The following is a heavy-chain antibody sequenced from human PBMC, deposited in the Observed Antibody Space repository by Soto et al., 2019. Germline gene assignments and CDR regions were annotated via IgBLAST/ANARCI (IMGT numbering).Heavy chain of an antibody. CDR1: GFTFSSYA. Sequence: EVQLLESGGGLVQPGGSLRLSCAASGFTFSSYAMNWVRQAPGKGLEWVSVISGSGGSTYYADSVKGRFSISRDSSKNTLYLQMNSLRAEDTAVYYWAKRGSGSYFDYWGQGTLVTVSS. CDR2: ISGSGGST. D-gene: IGHD1-26*01. J-gene: IGHJ4*02. V-gene: IGHV3-23*01. CDR3: AKRGSGSYFDY.